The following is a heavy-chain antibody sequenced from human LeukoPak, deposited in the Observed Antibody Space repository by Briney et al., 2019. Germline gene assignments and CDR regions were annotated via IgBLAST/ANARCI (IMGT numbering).Heavy chain of an antibody. V-gene: IGHV4-39*01. Sequence: PSETLSLTCTVSGCSISSSSYYWGWLRQPPGKGLVWIGSIYYSGSTYYNPSLKSRLTISVNTSKNQFSLQPTSDTAAHTAVYYCARHMGDGYSRNFDYWGQGTLVTVSS. CDR1: GCSISSSSYY. J-gene: IGHJ4*02. CDR3: ARHMGDGYSRNFDY. D-gene: IGHD5-24*01. CDR2: IYYSGST.